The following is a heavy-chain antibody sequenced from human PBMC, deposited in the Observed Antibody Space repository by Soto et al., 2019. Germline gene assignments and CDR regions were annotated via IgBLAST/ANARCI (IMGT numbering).Heavy chain of an antibody. D-gene: IGHD6-19*01. J-gene: IGHJ3*02. CDR1: GFTFEDHG. CDR2: INWSGSST. V-gene: IGHV3-20*04. Sequence: EVQLVESGGGVVRPGGSLRLSCAASGFTFEDHGMTWVRQVPGKGLEWVAEINWSGSSTSYADSVKGRFTISRDNAKNYLYLQMNSLRAEDTALYFCARDGGVAVAVDASDIWGQGTMVTVSS. CDR3: ARDGGVAVAVDASDI.